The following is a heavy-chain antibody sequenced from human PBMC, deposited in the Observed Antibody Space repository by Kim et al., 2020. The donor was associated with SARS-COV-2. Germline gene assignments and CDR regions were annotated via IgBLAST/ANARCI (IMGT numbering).Heavy chain of an antibody. CDR2: IYYSGST. J-gene: IGHJ4*02. V-gene: IGHV4-59*08. CDR3: ARLDYSNPSFDY. Sequence: SETLSLTCTVSGGSISSYYWSWIRQPPGKGLEWIGYIYYSGSTNYNPSLKSRVTIPVDTSKNQFSLKLSSVTAADTAVYYCARLDYSNPSFDYWGQGTLVTVS. D-gene: IGHD4-4*01. CDR1: GGSISSYY.